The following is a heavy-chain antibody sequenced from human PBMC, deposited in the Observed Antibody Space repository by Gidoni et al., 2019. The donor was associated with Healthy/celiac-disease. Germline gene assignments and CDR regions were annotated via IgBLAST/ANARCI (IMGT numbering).Heavy chain of an antibody. CDR1: GYTFTGYY. J-gene: IGHJ4*02. V-gene: IGHV1-2*02. Sequence: QVQLVQSGAEVKKPGASVKVSCKASGYTFTGYYMPWVRQAPGQGLEWMGWINPNSGGTNYAQKFQGRVTMTRDTSISTAYMELSRLRSDDTAVYYCARDSNRYFDWYGIDYWGQGTLVTVSS. CDR2: INPNSGGT. D-gene: IGHD3-9*01. CDR3: ARDSNRYFDWYGIDY.